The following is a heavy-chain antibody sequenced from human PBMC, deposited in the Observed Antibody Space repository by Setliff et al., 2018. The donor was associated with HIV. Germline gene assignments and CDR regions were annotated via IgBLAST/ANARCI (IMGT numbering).Heavy chain of an antibody. Sequence: KTSETLSLTCAVYGGSFSGYYWNWIRQPPGKGLEWVGEINLIVRTNYNPSLKSRVTISLDTSKNQFSLKLISVTAADTAVYYCAGESYDYVWGSYRYGGSDYWGQGTMVTVSS. CDR2: INLIVRT. CDR3: AGESYDYVWGSYRYGGSDY. V-gene: IGHV4-34*01. J-gene: IGHJ4*02. CDR1: GGSFSGYY. D-gene: IGHD3-16*02.